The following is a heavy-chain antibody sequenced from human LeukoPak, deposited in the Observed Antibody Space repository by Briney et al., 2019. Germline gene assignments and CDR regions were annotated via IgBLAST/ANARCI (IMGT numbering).Heavy chain of an antibody. CDR2: ISSSSGYI. CDR3: ARNFGSGSPNYYTYYGLDV. D-gene: IGHD3-10*01. J-gene: IGHJ6*02. Sequence: PGGSLRLSCAASGFTFSSYKMNWVRQAPGKGLEWVSSISSSSGYIYYADSVKGRFTISSDNAKNSLYLQMNSLRAEDTAVYYCARNFGSGSPNYYTYYGLDVWGQGTTVTVSS. CDR1: GFTFSSYK. V-gene: IGHV3-21*01.